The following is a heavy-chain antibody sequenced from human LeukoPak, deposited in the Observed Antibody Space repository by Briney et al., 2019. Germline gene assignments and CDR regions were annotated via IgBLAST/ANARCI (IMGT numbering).Heavy chain of an antibody. V-gene: IGHV3-66*01. J-gene: IGHJ3*02. CDR1: GFTVSSNY. CDR3: AAMGGLVGFAFDI. D-gene: IGHD3/OR15-3a*01. CDR2: IYSGGST. Sequence: PGGSLRLSCAASGFTVSSNYMSWVRQAPGKGLEWVSVIYSGGSTYYADSVKGRFTISRDNSKNTLYLQMNSLRAEDTAVYYCAAMGGLVGFAFDIWGQGTMVTVSS.